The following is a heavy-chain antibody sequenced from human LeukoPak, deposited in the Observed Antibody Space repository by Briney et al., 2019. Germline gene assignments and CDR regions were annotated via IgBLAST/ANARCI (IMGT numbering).Heavy chain of an antibody. J-gene: IGHJ6*02. Sequence: SGTLSLTCTVSGGSISSSSYYWGWIRQPPGKGLEWIGSIYYSGSTYYNPSLKSRVTISVDTSKNQFSLKLSSVTAADTAVYYCARGHYDSLYGMDVWGQGTTVTVSS. CDR3: ARGHYDSLYGMDV. CDR1: GGSISSSSYY. CDR2: IYYSGST. V-gene: IGHV4-39*07. D-gene: IGHD3-22*01.